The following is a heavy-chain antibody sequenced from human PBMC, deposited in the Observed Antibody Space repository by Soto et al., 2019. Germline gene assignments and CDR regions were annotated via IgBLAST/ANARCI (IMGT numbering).Heavy chain of an antibody. D-gene: IGHD3-22*01. CDR2: IKSKTDGGTT. CDR3: TTDPYYYDSSGYYHIFDY. Sequence: GGSLSLSCAASGVSFSKASMEWVRPAPGEGLGWVGRIKSKTDGGTTDYAAPVKGRFTISRDDSKNTLYLQMNSLKTEDTAVYYCTTDPYYYDSSGYYHIFDYWGQGTLVTVSS. J-gene: IGHJ4*02. V-gene: IGHV3-15*07. CDR1: GVSFSKAS.